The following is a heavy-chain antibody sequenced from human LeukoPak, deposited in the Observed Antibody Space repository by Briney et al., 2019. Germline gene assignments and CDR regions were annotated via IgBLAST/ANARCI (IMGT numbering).Heavy chain of an antibody. V-gene: IGHV3-11*01. D-gene: IGHD2-2*02. Sequence: GGSLGLSCAASGFTFSDYYMSWIRQAPGKGLEWVSYISSSGSTIYYADSVKGRFTISRDNAKNSLYPQMNSLRAEDTAVYYCAREGRYCSSTSCYTAFDIWGQGTMVTVSS. J-gene: IGHJ3*02. CDR1: GFTFSDYY. CDR3: AREGRYCSSTSCYTAFDI. CDR2: ISSSGSTI.